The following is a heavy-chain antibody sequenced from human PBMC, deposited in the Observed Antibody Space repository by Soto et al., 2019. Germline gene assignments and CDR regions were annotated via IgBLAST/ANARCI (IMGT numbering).Heavy chain of an antibody. V-gene: IGHV3-74*01. D-gene: IGHD5-12*01. CDR1: GLTFSSYW. CDR2: INSDGSST. Sequence: GGSLRLSCAASGLTFSSYWMHWVRQAPGKGLVWVSHINSDGSSTNDAGFVKGRFTISRDNYQNILYLQMHSLRVEDTAVYYCARGPSGAYDTSWFGPWGQGTLVTVSS. CDR3: ARGPSGAYDTSWFGP. J-gene: IGHJ5*02.